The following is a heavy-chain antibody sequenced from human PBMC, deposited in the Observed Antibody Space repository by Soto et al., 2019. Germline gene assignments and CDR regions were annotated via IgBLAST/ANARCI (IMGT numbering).Heavy chain of an antibody. J-gene: IGHJ6*02. CDR2: INPNSGGT. CDR3: ARGRLLDYYYYYGMDV. Sequence: ASVKVSCKASGYTFTGYCMHWVRQAPGQGLEWMGWINPNSGGTNYAQKFQGWVTMTRDTSISTAYMELSRLRSDDTAVYYCARGRLLDYYYYYGMDVWGQGTTVTVLL. D-gene: IGHD5-18*01. V-gene: IGHV1-2*04. CDR1: GYTFTGYC.